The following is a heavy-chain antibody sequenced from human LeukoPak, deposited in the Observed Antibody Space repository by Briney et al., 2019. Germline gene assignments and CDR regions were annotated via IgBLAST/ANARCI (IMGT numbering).Heavy chain of an antibody. Sequence: GGSLRLSCVASGFTFSSYAMSWVRQAPGKGLEWVSAISGSGGSTYYADSVKGRFTISRDNSKNTLYLQMNSLRAEDTAVYYCAKTTLYYYYYYMDVWGKGTTVTVSS. J-gene: IGHJ6*03. D-gene: IGHD2-15*01. V-gene: IGHV3-23*01. CDR1: GFTFSSYA. CDR2: ISGSGGST. CDR3: AKTTLYYYYYYMDV.